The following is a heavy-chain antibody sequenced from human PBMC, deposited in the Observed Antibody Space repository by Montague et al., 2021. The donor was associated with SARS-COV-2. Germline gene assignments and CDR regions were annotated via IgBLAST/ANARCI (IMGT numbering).Heavy chain of an antibody. D-gene: IGHD3-9*01. CDR1: GGSFDSDNFF. V-gene: IGHV4-39*01. J-gene: IGHJ4*02. CDR3: ARHRRYDVVTYYPDF. CDR2: ISNGGRT. Sequence: SETLSHTCSVSGGSFDSDNFFWGWIRQPPGKRLEWIGVISNGGRTFDNPSLKSRVTISVHTSRNQLSLDVKSVTAADTAVYYCARHRRYDVVTYYPDFWGQGILVTVSS.